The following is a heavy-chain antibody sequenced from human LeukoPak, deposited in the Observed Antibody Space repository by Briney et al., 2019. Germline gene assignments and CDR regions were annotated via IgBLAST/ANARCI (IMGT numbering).Heavy chain of an antibody. Sequence: PSETLSLTCTVSGGSISSGSFYWGWIRQPPGKGLEWIGSISYSGSTYYNPSLKSRVTISVDTSKNQFSLKLSSVTAADTAVYYCARDRYCSGGSCYSALDYWGQGTLVTVSS. D-gene: IGHD2-15*01. CDR1: GGSISSGSFY. J-gene: IGHJ4*02. CDR3: ARDRYCSGGSCYSALDY. V-gene: IGHV4-39*02. CDR2: ISYSGST.